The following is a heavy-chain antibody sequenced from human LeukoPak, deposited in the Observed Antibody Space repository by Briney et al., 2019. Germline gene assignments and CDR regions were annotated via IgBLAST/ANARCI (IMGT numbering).Heavy chain of an antibody. CDR2: ISGSGGST. J-gene: IGHJ6*03. D-gene: IGHD6-6*01. CDR3: AKKVEASSSRGYYYYYYMDV. Sequence: GGSLRLSCAASGFTFSSYAMSWVRQAPGKGLEWVSAISGSGGSTYYADSVKGRFTISRDNSKNTLYLQMNSLRAEDTAVYYCAKKVEASSSRGYYYYYYMDVWGKGTTVTVSS. V-gene: IGHV3-23*01. CDR1: GFTFSSYA.